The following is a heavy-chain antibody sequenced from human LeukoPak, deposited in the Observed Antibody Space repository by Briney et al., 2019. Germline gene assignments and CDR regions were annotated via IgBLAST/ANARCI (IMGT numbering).Heavy chain of an antibody. D-gene: IGHD3-3*01. Sequence: SETLSLTCSVSGGSISSYYWSWIRQPPGKGLEWIGYIHHIAGTNSNPSLKSRVTISLDTSENQFSLKPTSVTAADTAVYYCARSSISGFWSGYVSWFDPWGQGTLVTVSS. V-gene: IGHV4-59*08. CDR2: IHHIAGT. CDR1: GGSISSYY. J-gene: IGHJ5*02. CDR3: ARSSISGFWSGYVSWFDP.